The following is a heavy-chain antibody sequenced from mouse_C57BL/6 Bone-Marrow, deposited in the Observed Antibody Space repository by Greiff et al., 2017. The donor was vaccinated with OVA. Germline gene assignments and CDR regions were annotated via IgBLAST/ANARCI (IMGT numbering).Heavy chain of an antibody. Sequence: QVQLKQSGAELVKPGASVKMSCKASGYTFTTYPIEWMKQNHGKSLEWIGNFHPYNDDTKYNEKFKGKATLTVEKSSSTVYLELSRLTSDDSAVYYCARGGNDYDGGWYFDVWGTGTTVTVSS. J-gene: IGHJ1*03. CDR2: FHPYNDDT. CDR1: GYTFTTYP. CDR3: ARGGNDYDGGWYFDV. V-gene: IGHV1-47*01. D-gene: IGHD2-4*01.